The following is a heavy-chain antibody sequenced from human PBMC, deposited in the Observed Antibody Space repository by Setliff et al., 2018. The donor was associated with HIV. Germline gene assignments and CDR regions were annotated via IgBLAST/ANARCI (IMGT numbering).Heavy chain of an antibody. V-gene: IGHV1-8*02. J-gene: IGHJ5*02. Sequence: ASVKVSCKASGGTFSSYAISWVRQAPGQGLEWMGGIIPNSGNTGFAQKFQGRVTMTRNTSISTAYMELRSLRSEDTAVYFCARTWGAGVTGYWFEPWGQGTRVTVSS. D-gene: IGHD3-9*01. CDR2: IIPNSGNT. CDR1: GGTFSSYA. CDR3: ARTWGAGVTGYWFEP.